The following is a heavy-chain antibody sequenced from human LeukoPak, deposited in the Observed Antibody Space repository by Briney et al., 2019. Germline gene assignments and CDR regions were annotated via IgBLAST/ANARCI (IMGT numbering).Heavy chain of an antibody. CDR3: ARDSYSSGWYY. CDR2: IYSGGST. D-gene: IGHD6-19*01. J-gene: IGHJ4*02. Sequence: PGGSLRLSCAASGFTVSSNYTSWVRQAPGKGLEWVSVIYSGGSTYYADSVKGRFTISRDNSKNTLYLQMNSLRAEDTAVYYCARDSYSSGWYYWGQGTLVTVSS. V-gene: IGHV3-53*01. CDR1: GFTVSSNY.